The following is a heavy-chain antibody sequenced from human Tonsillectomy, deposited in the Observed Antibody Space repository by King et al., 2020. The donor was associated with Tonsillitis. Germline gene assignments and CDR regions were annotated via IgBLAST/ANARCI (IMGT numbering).Heavy chain of an antibody. CDR3: ARAAGTSYFYYGMDV. D-gene: IGHD1-1*01. CDR1: GFTFSSYN. CDR2: ISSSSSYI. V-gene: IGHV3-21*01. Sequence: VQLVESGGGLVNPGGSLRLSCAASGFTFSSYNMNWVRQAPGKGLEWVSFISSSSSYIYYADSVKGRFTISRDNAKNSLYLQMSSLRAEDTAVYYCARAAGTSYFYYGMDVWGQGTTVTVSS. J-gene: IGHJ6*02.